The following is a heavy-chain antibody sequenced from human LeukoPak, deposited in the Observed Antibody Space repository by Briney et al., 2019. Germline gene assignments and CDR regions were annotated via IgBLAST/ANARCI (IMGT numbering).Heavy chain of an antibody. Sequence: SETLSLTCSVSGGSISTYYWTWIRQPPGKGLEWIGYVFYSGTTNYNPSLKSRVTISVDTSKNQFSLKLSSVTAADTAVYYCARDGVAARGYWGQGTLVTVSS. CDR3: ARDGVAARGY. CDR1: GGSISTYY. J-gene: IGHJ4*02. D-gene: IGHD6-6*01. V-gene: IGHV4-59*12. CDR2: VFYSGTT.